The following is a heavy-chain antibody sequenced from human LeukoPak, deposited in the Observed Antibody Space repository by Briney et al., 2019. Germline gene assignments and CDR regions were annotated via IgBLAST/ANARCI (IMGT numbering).Heavy chain of an antibody. CDR1: GFNFGKYW. V-gene: IGHV3-7*01. D-gene: IGHD2/OR15-2a*01. CDR3: VRLSFYSFDL. Sequence: GGSLRLSCVASGFNFGKYWMSWVRQAPGKGLEWVAHIKQDGSQKHDEDSAKGRFTFSRDNARNSLFLQMDGLRAEDTAVYYCVRLSFYSFDLWGQGTLVTVSS. J-gene: IGHJ4*02. CDR2: IKQDGSQK.